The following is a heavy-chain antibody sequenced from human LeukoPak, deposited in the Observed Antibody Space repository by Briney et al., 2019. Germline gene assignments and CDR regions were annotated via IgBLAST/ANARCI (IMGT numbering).Heavy chain of an antibody. CDR2: IYHSGST. J-gene: IGHJ4*02. D-gene: IGHD4-17*01. CDR3: ARGRYGDYAY. V-gene: IGHV4-30-2*01. CDR1: GGSISSGGYS. Sequence: SQTLSLTCAVSGGSISSGGYSWSWIRQPPGKGLEWIGYIYHSGSTYYNPSLKSRVTISVDRSKNQFSLKLSSVTAADTAVYYCARGRYGDYAYWGQGALVTVSS.